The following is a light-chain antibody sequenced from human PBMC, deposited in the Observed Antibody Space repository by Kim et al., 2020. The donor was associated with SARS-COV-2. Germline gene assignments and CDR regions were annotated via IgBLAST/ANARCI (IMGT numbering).Light chain of an antibody. Sequence: EIVLTQSPGTLSLSPGERATLSCRASQSVSSSYLAWYQQKPGQAPRLLIYGASSRATGIPDRFSGSGSGTDFTLTISRLEPEDFAVYYWQQYGRSPGTFGQGTKLEI. J-gene: IGKJ2*02. CDR2: GAS. V-gene: IGKV3-20*01. CDR3: QQYGRSPGT. CDR1: QSVSSSY.